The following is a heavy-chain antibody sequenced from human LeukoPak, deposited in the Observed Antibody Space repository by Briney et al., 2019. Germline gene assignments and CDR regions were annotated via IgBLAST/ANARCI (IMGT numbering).Heavy chain of an antibody. J-gene: IGHJ5*02. Sequence: ASVKVCCKASGYTFTGYYMHWVRQAPGQGLEWMGWINPNSGGTNYVQKFQGRVTMTRDTSISTAYMELSRLRSDDTAVYYCARADFIDAGPYLIGPWGQGTLVTVSS. CDR3: ARADFIDAGPYLIGP. D-gene: IGHD3-3*01. V-gene: IGHV1-2*02. CDR1: GYTFTGYY. CDR2: INPNSGGT.